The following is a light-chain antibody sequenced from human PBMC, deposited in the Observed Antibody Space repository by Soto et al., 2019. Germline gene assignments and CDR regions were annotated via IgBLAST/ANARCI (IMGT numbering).Light chain of an antibody. J-gene: IGLJ2*01. CDR1: SRNVGGYNL. V-gene: IGLV2-23*01. CDR2: EGN. CDR3: SSYAGSSTWV. Sequence: QSALTQPASVSGSPGQSIPISCTGTSRNVGGYNLVSWYQQHPGKAPKLMIYEGNKRPSGVPDRFSGSKSGNTASLTISGLQAEDEADYCCSSYAGSSTWVFGGGTKLTVL.